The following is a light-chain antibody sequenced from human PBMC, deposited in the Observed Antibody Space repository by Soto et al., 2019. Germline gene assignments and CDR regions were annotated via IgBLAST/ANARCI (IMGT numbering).Light chain of an antibody. CDR3: AAWDDSLNARV. Sequence: QSVLTQPPSASGTPGQRATISCSGSSSNIGSNTVNWYQQLPGTAPKLLIYSNNQRPSGVPDRFSGSKSGTSASLAISGLQSEDEADYYCAAWDDSLNARVFGGGTKLTVL. CDR2: SNN. J-gene: IGLJ3*02. CDR1: SSNIGSNT. V-gene: IGLV1-44*01.